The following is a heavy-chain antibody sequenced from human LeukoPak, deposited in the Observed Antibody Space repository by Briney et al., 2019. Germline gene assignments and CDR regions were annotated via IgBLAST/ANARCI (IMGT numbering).Heavy chain of an antibody. Sequence: GGSLRLSCVTSGFTFSSYAMHWVRQAPGKGLEWVAVISHDGINKKYADSVKGRFTISRDNSKNALYLQMNSLTDEDMAIYYCARDYRKDIVVVTAILHYWGQGTLVTVSS. CDR1: GFTFSSYA. V-gene: IGHV3-30-3*01. D-gene: IGHD2-21*02. CDR3: ARDYRKDIVVVTAILHY. J-gene: IGHJ4*02. CDR2: ISHDGINK.